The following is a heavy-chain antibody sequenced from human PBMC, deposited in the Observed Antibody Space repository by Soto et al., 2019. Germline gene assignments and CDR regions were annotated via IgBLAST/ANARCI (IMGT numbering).Heavy chain of an antibody. J-gene: IGHJ6*02. CDR2: IIPIFRTT. CDR3: AREWARTNGWPRTPNYGMDV. V-gene: IGHV1-69*01. CDR1: GGTFSTYA. Sequence: QVQLVQSGAEVKKPGYSVKVSCKTSGGTFSTYASSWVRQAPGQGLEWMGGIIPIFRTTNYAQKFRGRVTITADESTGTAYMELSSLRTEDTAMYYCAREWARTNGWPRTPNYGMDVWGQGTTVTVSS. D-gene: IGHD6-19*01.